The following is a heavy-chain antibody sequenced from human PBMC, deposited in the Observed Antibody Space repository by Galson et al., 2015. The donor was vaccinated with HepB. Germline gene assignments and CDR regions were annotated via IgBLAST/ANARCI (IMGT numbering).Heavy chain of an antibody. CDR3: ARAHPDSSSWRYYYYYYGMDV. D-gene: IGHD6-13*01. V-gene: IGHV3-30*03. CDR2: IPPDGFNK. CDR1: GFGFSTYD. Sequence: SLRLSCAASGFGFSTYDIHWVRQAPGKGLGWVAHIPPDGFNKYYADSVKGRFTVSRDNSKNTVYLQMNSLRAEDTAVYYCARAHPDSSSWRYYYYYYGMDVWGQGTTVTVSS. J-gene: IGHJ6*02.